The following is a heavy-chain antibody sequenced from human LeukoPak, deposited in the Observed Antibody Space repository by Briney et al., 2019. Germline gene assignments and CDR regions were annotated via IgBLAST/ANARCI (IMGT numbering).Heavy chain of an antibody. CDR1: GFSFNNDW. CDR3: TRRLDE. D-gene: IGHD3-16*01. J-gene: IGHJ4*02. V-gene: IGHV3-7*01. CDR2: INQDGSEK. Sequence: GGSLRLSCATSGFSFNNDWMDWVRQAPGKGLEWVANINQDGSEKNCLDSVKGRLTISRDNAQNSLYLQMNGLRVEDTAVYYCTRRLDEWGQGTLVTVSS.